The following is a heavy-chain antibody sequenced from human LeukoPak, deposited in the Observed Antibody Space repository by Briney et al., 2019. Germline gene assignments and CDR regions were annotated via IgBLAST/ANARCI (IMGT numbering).Heavy chain of an antibody. CDR3: ARDSPGYGAYDLG. CDR1: GFTFSSYW. V-gene: IGHV3-7*04. Sequence: GGSLRLSCAASGFTFSSYWMSCVRQAPGKGLEWVANIKEDGSAKYSVDSVKGRFTISRDNAKNTLYLQMNSLRAEDTAVYYCARDSPGYGAYDLGWGQGTLVTVPS. CDR2: IKEDGSAK. J-gene: IGHJ4*02. D-gene: IGHD5-12*01.